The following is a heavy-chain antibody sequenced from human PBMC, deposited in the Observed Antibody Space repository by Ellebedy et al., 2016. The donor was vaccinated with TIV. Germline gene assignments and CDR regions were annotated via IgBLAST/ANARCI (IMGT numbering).Heavy chain of an antibody. CDR2: FGVSGDTT. CDR1: GFTFSNYD. CDR3: ARTRGYNYGYSDY. Sequence: GESLKISCAASGFTFSNYDMSWVRQAPGKGLEWVSGFGVSGDTTYYADSVKGQFTISRDDAKNSLSLHMNSLRAEDTAVYYCARTRGYNYGYSDYWGQGTLVTVSS. D-gene: IGHD5-18*01. J-gene: IGHJ4*02. V-gene: IGHV3-23*01.